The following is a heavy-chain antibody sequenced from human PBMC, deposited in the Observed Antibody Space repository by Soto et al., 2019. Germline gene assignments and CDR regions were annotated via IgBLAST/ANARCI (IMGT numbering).Heavy chain of an antibody. CDR3: ARGSAVSSPHYYYGMDV. D-gene: IGHD2-15*01. CDR1: GYTFTSYG. CDR2: ISAYNGNT. V-gene: IGHV1-18*01. Sequence: GASVKVSCKASGYTFTSYGISWVRQAPGQGLEWMGWISAYNGNTNYAQKLQGRVTMTTDTSTSTAYMELRSLRSDDTAVYYCARGSAVSSPHYYYGMDVWGQGTTVTVSS. J-gene: IGHJ6*02.